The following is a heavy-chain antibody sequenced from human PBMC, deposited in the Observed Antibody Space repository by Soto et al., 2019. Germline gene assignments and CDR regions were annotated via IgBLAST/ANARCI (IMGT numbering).Heavy chain of an antibody. J-gene: IGHJ4*02. Sequence: SVKVSCKASGGTFSSYAISWVRQAPGQGLEWMGGIIPIFGTANYAQKFQGRVTITADESTSTAYMELSSLRSEDTAVYYCARDPAAAGSSFDYWGQGTLVTVSS. CDR3: ARDPAAAGSSFDY. D-gene: IGHD6-13*01. CDR2: IIPIFGTA. V-gene: IGHV1-69*13. CDR1: GGTFSSYA.